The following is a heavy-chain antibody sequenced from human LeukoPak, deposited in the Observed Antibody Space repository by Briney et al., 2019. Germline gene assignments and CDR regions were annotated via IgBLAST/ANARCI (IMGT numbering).Heavy chain of an antibody. D-gene: IGHD3-22*01. CDR2: IIPIFGTA. CDR3: ARDDSSGYSSFDY. V-gene: IGHV1-69*13. J-gene: IGHJ4*02. CDR1: GGTFSSYA. Sequence: SVKVSCKASGGTFSSYAISWVRQAPGQGLEWMGGIIPIFGTANYAQKFQGRVTITADESTSTAYMELSSPRSEDTAVYYCARDDSSGYSSFDYWGQGTLVTVSS.